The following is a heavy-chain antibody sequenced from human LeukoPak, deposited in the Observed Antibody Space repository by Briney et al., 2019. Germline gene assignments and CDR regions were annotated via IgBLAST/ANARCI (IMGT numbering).Heavy chain of an antibody. J-gene: IGHJ3*02. CDR2: IYYSGST. CDR1: GGSISSYY. CDR3: AKDLTGYYYERNVAFDI. D-gene: IGHD3-22*01. Sequence: PSETLSLTCTVSGGSISSYYWSWIRQPPGKGLEWIGYIYYSGSTNYNPSLKSRVTISVDTSKNQFSLKLSSVTAADTAVYYCAKDLTGYYYERNVAFDIWGQGTMVTVSS. V-gene: IGHV4-59*01.